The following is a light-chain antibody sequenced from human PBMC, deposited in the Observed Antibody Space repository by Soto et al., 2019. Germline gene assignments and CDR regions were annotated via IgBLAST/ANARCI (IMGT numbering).Light chain of an antibody. CDR3: QQFSSYPLT. CDR1: QSVSSSY. V-gene: IGKV3-20*01. J-gene: IGKJ4*01. Sequence: EIVLTQSPGTLSSSPGERATLSFRASQSVSSSYLAWYQQKPGQAPRLLIYDASSRATGIPDRFSGGGSGTDFTLTISRLEPEDFAVYYCQQFSSYPLTFGGGTKVDIK. CDR2: DAS.